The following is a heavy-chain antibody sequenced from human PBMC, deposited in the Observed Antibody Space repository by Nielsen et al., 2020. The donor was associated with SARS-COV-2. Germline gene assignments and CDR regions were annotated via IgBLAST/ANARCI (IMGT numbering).Heavy chain of an antibody. CDR1: GYTFTGHY. CDR3: ARDYGENYGDYKDENWFDP. D-gene: IGHD4-17*01. CDR2: VNPNSGGT. J-gene: IGHJ5*02. Sequence: ASVKVSCKASGYTFTGHYMHWMRQAPGQGPEWMGRVNPNSGGTNYAQKFQGRVTMTRDTSISTAYMELSRLRSDDTAVYYCARDYGENYGDYKDENWFDPWGQGTLVTVSS. V-gene: IGHV1-2*06.